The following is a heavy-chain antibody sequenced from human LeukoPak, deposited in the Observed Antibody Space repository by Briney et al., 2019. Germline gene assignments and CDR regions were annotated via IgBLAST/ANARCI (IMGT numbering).Heavy chain of an antibody. CDR1: GFTFSSYW. CDR3: ARLGSGSYYTEFDY. Sequence: GGSLRLSCAASGFTFSSYWMSWVRQAPGKGLEWVANIKQDGSEKYYVDSVKSRFTISRDNAKNSLYLQMNSLRAEDTAVYYCARLGSGSYYTEFDYWGQETLVTVSS. V-gene: IGHV3-7*01. CDR2: IKQDGSEK. J-gene: IGHJ4*02. D-gene: IGHD3-10*01.